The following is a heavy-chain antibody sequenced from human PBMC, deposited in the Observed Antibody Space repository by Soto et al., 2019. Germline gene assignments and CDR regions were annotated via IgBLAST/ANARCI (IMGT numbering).Heavy chain of an antibody. CDR3: AKESGGERYAAYFDL. V-gene: IGHV3-30*18. CDR1: GFTLSNIC. Sequence: QVQLVESGGGVVQPGTSLRLACAASGFTLSNICMQWVRQAPGKGLEWVAVISAGGNTKYYADSVKGRFNISRDNSKNTLFLQMNRLRTEDTAVYYCAKESGGERYAAYFDLWGQGNLVTVSA. CDR2: ISAGGNTK. J-gene: IGHJ4*02. D-gene: IGHD2-21*01.